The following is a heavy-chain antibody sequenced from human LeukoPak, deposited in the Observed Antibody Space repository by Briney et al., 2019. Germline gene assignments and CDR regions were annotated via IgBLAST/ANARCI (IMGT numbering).Heavy chain of an antibody. D-gene: IGHD6-13*01. J-gene: IGHJ5*02. CDR3: AREARIAAAQDSRGRDWFDP. Sequence: PSETLSLTCTVSGGSISSYYWSWIRQPPGKGLEWIGYIYYSGSTNYNPSLKSRVTISVDTSKNQFSLKLSSVTAADTAVYYCAREARIAAAQDSRGRDWFDPWGQGTLVTVSS. CDR2: IYYSGST. CDR1: GGSISSYY. V-gene: IGHV4-59*01.